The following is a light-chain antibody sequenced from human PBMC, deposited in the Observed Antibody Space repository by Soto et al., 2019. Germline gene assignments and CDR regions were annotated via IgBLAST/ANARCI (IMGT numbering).Light chain of an antibody. J-gene: IGLJ2*01. Sequence: QSALTQPASVSGSPGQSITISCTGTSSDVGSYNLVSWYQLHPGKAPKLMIYEDIERPSGVSNRFSGSKSGNTASLTISGLQTEDEADYYCCSYAGGTSVVFGGGTQLTVL. V-gene: IGLV2-23*01. CDR2: EDI. CDR3: CSYAGGTSVV. CDR1: SSDVGSYNL.